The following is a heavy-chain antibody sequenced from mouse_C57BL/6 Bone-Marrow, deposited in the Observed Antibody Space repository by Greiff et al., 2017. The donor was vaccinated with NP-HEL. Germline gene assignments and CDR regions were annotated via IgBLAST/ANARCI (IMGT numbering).Heavy chain of an antibody. CDR3: ARYYSGIPLCAMDY. Sequence: EVQRVESGGGLVKPGGSLKLSCAASGFTFSSYAMSWVRPTPEKRLEWVATISDGGSYTYYPDNVKGRFTISRDNAKNNLYLQMSHLKSEDTAMYYCARYYSGIPLCAMDYWGQGTSVTVSS. J-gene: IGHJ4*01. V-gene: IGHV5-4*01. D-gene: IGHD1-1*01. CDR1: GFTFSSYA. CDR2: ISDGGSYT.